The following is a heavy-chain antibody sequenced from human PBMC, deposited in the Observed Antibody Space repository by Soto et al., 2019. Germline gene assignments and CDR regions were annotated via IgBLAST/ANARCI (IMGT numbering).Heavy chain of an antibody. J-gene: IGHJ4*01. CDR3: AREDDFLTGYIDY. V-gene: IGHV4-59*01. D-gene: IGHD3-9*01. Sequence: SETLSLTCTVSGASISSYYWSWIRQPPGKGLELIGYIYYSGSTNYNPSLKSRVTISVDTSKNQFSLKLNSVTAADTAVYYCAREDDFLTGYIDYWGHGTLVTVS. CDR1: GASISSYY. CDR2: IYYSGST.